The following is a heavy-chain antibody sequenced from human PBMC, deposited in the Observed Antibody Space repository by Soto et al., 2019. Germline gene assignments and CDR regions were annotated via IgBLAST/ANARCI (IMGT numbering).Heavy chain of an antibody. Sequence: QLQLQESGSGLVKPSQTLSLTCAVSGGSISSGGYSWSWIRQPPGKGLEWIGYTYHSGSTYYNPSLTSQVTITVDRSKTQFSLKLTSVTAAETAVYYCARVPAHWGQGTLVTVSS. CDR2: TYHSGST. J-gene: IGHJ4*02. CDR1: GGSISSGGYS. V-gene: IGHV4-30-2*01. CDR3: ARVPAH.